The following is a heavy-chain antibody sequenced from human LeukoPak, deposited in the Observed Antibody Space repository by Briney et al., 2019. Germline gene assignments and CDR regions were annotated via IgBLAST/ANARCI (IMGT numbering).Heavy chain of an antibody. Sequence: GGSLRLSCAASGFTFSSYAMSWVRQAPGKGLEWVSAISGSGGSTYYADSVKGRFTISRDNSKNTLYLQMNSLRAEDTAVYYCAKSKPTDYYDSSGPGPFDYWGQGTLVTVSS. V-gene: IGHV3-23*01. CDR2: ISGSGGST. CDR3: AKSKPTDYYDSSGPGPFDY. CDR1: GFTFSSYA. D-gene: IGHD3-22*01. J-gene: IGHJ4*02.